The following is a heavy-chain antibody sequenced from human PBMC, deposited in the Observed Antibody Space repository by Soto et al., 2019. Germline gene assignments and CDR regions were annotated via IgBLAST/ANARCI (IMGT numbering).Heavy chain of an antibody. D-gene: IGHD3-10*01. V-gene: IGHV3-33*01. Sequence: GGSLRLSCAASGFTFSSNSKHWVRKAPGKRMDWLAVIWYDGSNKYYADSVKGRFTISRDNAKNSLFLQMNSLRAEDTAVYYCARDAVALTMVRGYYYYMDVWGKGTTVTVSS. CDR2: IWYDGSNK. CDR3: ARDAVALTMVRGYYYYMDV. J-gene: IGHJ6*03. CDR1: GFTFSSNS.